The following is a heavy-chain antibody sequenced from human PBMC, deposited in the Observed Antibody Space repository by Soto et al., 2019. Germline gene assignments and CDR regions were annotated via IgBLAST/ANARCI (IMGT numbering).Heavy chain of an antibody. Sequence: QVQLQESGPGLVKPSETLSLTCTVSGGSISSYYWSWIRQPPGKGLEWIGYIYYSGSTNYNPSLKSLVTISVDTSKNQFSLKLSSVTAADTAVYYCARGRPAATDAFDIWGQGTMVTVSS. CDR3: ARGRPAATDAFDI. CDR2: IYYSGST. CDR1: GGSISSYY. D-gene: IGHD2-2*01. V-gene: IGHV4-59*08. J-gene: IGHJ3*02.